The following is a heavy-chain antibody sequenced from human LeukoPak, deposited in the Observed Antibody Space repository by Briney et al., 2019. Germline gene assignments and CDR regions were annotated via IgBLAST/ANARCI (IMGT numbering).Heavy chain of an antibody. CDR3: AELGITMIGGV. CDR1: GFTFSNYI. D-gene: IGHD3-10*02. J-gene: IGHJ6*04. V-gene: IGHV3-23*01. Sequence: GGSLRLSCAASGFTFSNYIMGWVRQAPGKGLEWVSSISGSGSGTYSADSVKGRFTISRDNAKNSLYLQMNSLRAEDTAVYYCAELGITMIGGVWGKGTTVTISS. CDR2: ISGSGSGT.